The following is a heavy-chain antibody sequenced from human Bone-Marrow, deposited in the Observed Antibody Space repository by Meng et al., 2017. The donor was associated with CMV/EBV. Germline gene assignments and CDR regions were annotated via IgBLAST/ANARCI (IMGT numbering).Heavy chain of an antibody. D-gene: IGHD3-3*01. V-gene: IGHV3-7*01. CDR3: ARDSGAIFGVVTTYYFDY. CDR2: IKQDGSEK. Sequence: GESLKISCAASGFTFSSYWMSWVRQAPGKGLEWVANIKQDGSEKYYVDSVKGRFTISRDNAKNSLYLQMNSLRAEDTAVYYCARDSGAIFGVVTTYYFDYWGQGTLVTVSS. CDR1: GFTFSSYW. J-gene: IGHJ4*02.